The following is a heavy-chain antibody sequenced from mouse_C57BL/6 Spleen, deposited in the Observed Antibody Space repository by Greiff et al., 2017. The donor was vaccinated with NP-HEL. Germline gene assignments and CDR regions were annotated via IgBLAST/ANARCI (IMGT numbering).Heavy chain of an antibody. CDR2: ISNGGGST. Sequence: EVQGVESGGGLVQPGGSLKLSCAASGFTFSDYYMYWVRQTPEKRLEWVAYISNGGGSTYYPDTVKGRFTISRDNAKNTLYLQMSRLKSEDTASYYWARHYEEYFEVWGTGTTVTVSS. J-gene: IGHJ1*03. CDR3: ARHYEEYFEV. V-gene: IGHV5-12*01. D-gene: IGHD2-12*01. CDR1: GFTFSDYY.